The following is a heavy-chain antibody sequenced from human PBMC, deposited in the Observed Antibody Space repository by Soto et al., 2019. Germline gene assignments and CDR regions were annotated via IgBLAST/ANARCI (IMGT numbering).Heavy chain of an antibody. J-gene: IGHJ4*02. V-gene: IGHV3-15*07. CDR2: IKSKTDGGAT. CDR1: GFTFSNAW. CDR3: TTFRYYYDSSGYYLWDF. Sequence: PGGSLRLSCAASGFTFSNAWMNWVRQAPGKGLEWVGRIKSKTDGGATDYAAPVKGRFTISRDDSKNTLYLQMNSLKTEDTAMYFCTTFRYYYDSSGYYLWDFWGQGTLVTVSS. D-gene: IGHD3-22*01.